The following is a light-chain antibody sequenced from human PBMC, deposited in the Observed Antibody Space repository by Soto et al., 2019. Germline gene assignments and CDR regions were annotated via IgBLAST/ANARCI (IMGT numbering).Light chain of an antibody. CDR1: SSNIGAGYD. CDR2: GNS. V-gene: IGLV1-40*01. CDR3: QSYYSSLSGWV. Sequence: QSVLTQPPSVSGAPGQRVTISCTGSSSNIGAGYDVHWYHQLPGTAPKRLIYGNSNRPSGVPDRFSGSKSGTSASLAITGLQAEDDADYYCQSYYSSLSGWVFGGGTKLT. J-gene: IGLJ3*02.